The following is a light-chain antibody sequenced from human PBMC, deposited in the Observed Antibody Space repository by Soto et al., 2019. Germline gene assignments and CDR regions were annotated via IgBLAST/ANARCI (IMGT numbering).Light chain of an antibody. CDR2: SVS. CDR3: QHRGAWPPYT. J-gene: IGKJ2*01. Sequence: EIVLTQSPATLSLSPGDRATLSCRANETIYSFLAWYQQKPGQAPRLLLYSVSDRATGIPARFSGSGSGTDFTLTISGLEPEDFAVYYCQHRGAWPPYTFGQGTKLDIK. V-gene: IGKV3-11*01. CDR1: ETIYSF.